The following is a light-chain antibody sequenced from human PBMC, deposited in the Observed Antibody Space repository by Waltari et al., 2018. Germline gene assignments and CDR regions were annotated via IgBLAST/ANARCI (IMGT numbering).Light chain of an antibody. Sequence: DIRMTQSPSTLSASAGDRVIISCRASQSISKGLAWYQQKPGKAPKLLIYEASTLQSGVPSRFSRTGSGTDFTLTTISRQPDDFATGCCHQYNSYSLYTFGRGTKVEIK. J-gene: IGKJ2*01. CDR2: EAS. CDR3: HQYNSYSLYT. CDR1: QSISKG. V-gene: IGKV1-5*03.